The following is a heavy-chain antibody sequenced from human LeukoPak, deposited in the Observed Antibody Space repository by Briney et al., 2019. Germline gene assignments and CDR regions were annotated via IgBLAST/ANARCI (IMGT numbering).Heavy chain of an antibody. D-gene: IGHD2-21*02. CDR3: ARGHSSVVTAIPYYFDY. J-gene: IGHJ4*02. CDR2: IYYSGST. V-gene: IGHV4-59*01. Sequence: PSETLSLTCTVSGGSISNYYWNWIRQPPGKGLGWIGYIYYSGSTNYNPSLKSRVTISVDTSKNQFSLKLSSVTAADAAVYYCARGHSSVVTAIPYYFDYWGQGTLGIVSS. CDR1: GGSISNYY.